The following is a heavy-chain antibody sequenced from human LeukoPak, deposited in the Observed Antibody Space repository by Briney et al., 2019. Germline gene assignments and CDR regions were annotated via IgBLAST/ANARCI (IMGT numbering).Heavy chain of an antibody. CDR1: GGSFSGYY. Sequence: PSETLSLTCAVYGGSFSGYYWSWIRQPPGKGLEWIGEINHSGSTNYNPSLKSRVTISVDTSKNQFSLKLSSVTAADTAVYYCARGRKRGLNVPRYFDYWGQGTLVTVSS. V-gene: IGHV4-34*01. D-gene: IGHD1-14*01. J-gene: IGHJ4*02. CDR3: ARGRKRGLNVPRYFDY. CDR2: INHSGST.